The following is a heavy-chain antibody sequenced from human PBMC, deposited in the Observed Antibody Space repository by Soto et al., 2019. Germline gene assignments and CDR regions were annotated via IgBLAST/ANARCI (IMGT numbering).Heavy chain of an antibody. CDR3: ARGLPYYDFWSGYYTPNGMDV. J-gene: IGHJ6*02. D-gene: IGHD3-3*01. CDR1: GFTFSSYE. V-gene: IGHV3-48*03. CDR2: ICSSGSTI. Sequence: GESLKISCAASGFTFSSYEMHWVRPAPGKGLVWASYICSSGSTIYYADSVKGRFTISRDNAKNSLYLQMNSLRAEDTAVYYCARGLPYYDFWSGYYTPNGMDVWGQGTTVTVSS.